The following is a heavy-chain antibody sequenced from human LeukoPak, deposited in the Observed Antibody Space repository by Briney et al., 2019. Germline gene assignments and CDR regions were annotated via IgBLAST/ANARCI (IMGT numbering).Heavy chain of an antibody. D-gene: IGHD2-2*01. Sequence: ASVKVSCKASGGTFSSYAISWVRQAPGQGLEWMGGIIPIFGTANYAQKFQGRVTITADESTSTAYMELSSLRSEDTAVYYCARRGDIVVVLTYYYGMDVWGQGTTVTVSS. V-gene: IGHV1-69*13. CDR3: ARRGDIVVVLTYYYGMDV. J-gene: IGHJ6*02. CDR1: GGTFSSYA. CDR2: IIPIFGTA.